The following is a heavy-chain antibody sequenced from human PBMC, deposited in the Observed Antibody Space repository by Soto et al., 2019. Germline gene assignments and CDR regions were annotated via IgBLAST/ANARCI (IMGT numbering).Heavy chain of an antibody. V-gene: IGHV4-59*08. CDR2: IYHSGST. Sequence: PSETLSLTCAVYGGSFSGYYWSWIRQPPGKGLEWIGYIYHSGSTNYNPSLKSRVTISVDTSKNQFSLKLSSVTAADTAVYYCARLNYCSGGSCFTRGAFDIWGQGTMVTVSS. CDR1: GGSFSGYY. D-gene: IGHD2-15*01. CDR3: ARLNYCSGGSCFTRGAFDI. J-gene: IGHJ3*02.